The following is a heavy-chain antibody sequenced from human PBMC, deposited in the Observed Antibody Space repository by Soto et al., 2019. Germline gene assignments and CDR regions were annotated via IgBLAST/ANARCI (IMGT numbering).Heavy chain of an antibody. D-gene: IGHD6-13*01. CDR2: INAGNGNT. J-gene: IGHJ4*02. Sequence: ASVKVSCKASGYTFTSYAMHWVRQAPGQRLEWMGWINAGNGNTKYSQKFQGRVTITRDTSASTAYMELSSLRSEDTAVYYCASLIAAAADFDYWGQGTLVTVSS. V-gene: IGHV1-3*01. CDR3: ASLIAAAADFDY. CDR1: GYTFTSYA.